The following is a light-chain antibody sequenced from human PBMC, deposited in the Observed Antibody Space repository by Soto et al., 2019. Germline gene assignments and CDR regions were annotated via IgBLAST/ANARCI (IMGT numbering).Light chain of an antibody. V-gene: IGLV2-14*03. CDR2: EIT. CDR1: SSDIGAYNY. J-gene: IGLJ1*01. Sequence: QSALTQPASVSGSPGQSITISCTGTSSDIGAYNYVSWYQQHPGKAPKLIIYEITNRPSGISNRFSGSRSGNTASLSISGLQAEEEADYYCSSYSSAVAFVFGTGTKLTVL. CDR3: SSYSSAVAFV.